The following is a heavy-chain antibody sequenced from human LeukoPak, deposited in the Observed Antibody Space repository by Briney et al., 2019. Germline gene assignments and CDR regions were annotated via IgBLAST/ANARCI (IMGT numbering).Heavy chain of an antibody. V-gene: IGHV3-66*02. CDR3: ARGSDSSLDAFDI. J-gene: IGHJ3*02. Sequence: GGSLRLSCAASGFTVSSNYMGWVRQAPGKGLEWVSVIYSGGSTYYADSVKGRFTISRDNSKNTLYLQMNSLRAEDTAVYYCARGSDSSLDAFDIWGQGTMVTVSS. CDR2: IYSGGST. D-gene: IGHD3-22*01. CDR1: GFTVSSNY.